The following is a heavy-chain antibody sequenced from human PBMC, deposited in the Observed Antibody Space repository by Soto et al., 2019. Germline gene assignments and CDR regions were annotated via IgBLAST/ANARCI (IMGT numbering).Heavy chain of an antibody. V-gene: IGHV4-59*08. CDR2: IYYSGST. J-gene: IGHJ4*02. Sequence: SSETLSLTCTVSGGSISSYYWSWIRQPPGKGLEWIGYIYYSGSTNYNPSLKSRVTISVDTSKNQFSLKLSSVTAADTAVYYCARHGGYVGWGSGSNLFDYCGQGTLVTVSS. D-gene: IGHD2-15*01. CDR1: GGSISSYY. CDR3: ARHGGYVGWGSGSNLFDY.